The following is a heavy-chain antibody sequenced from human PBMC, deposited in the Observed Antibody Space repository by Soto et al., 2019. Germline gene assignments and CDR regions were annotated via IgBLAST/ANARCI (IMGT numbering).Heavy chain of an antibody. CDR1: EFTFSNYW. V-gene: IGHV3-7*01. CDR2: MKEDGSET. Sequence: GSLKISCEASEFTFSNYWMSWVRQAPGEGLEWVAIMKEDGSETYYVDSVKGRFTISRDNAKNSLHLQMNSLRVEDTAVYYCARARPGAYFDYWGQGTLVTVSS. CDR3: ARARPGAYFDY. J-gene: IGHJ4*02.